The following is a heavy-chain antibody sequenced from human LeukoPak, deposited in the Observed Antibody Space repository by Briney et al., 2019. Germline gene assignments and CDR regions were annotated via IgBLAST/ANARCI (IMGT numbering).Heavy chain of an antibody. D-gene: IGHD3-22*01. V-gene: IGHV3-74*01. CDR1: GFTFSRWW. Sequence: PGGSLRLACAAAGFTFSRWWMQWVRQAPGTGLVWVARINSDGSSTSYADSVKGRFTISRDNAKNTLYLQMNSLRAEDTAVYYCAVFTMIVPWGQGTLVTVSS. CDR3: AVFTMIVP. J-gene: IGHJ5*02. CDR2: INSDGSST.